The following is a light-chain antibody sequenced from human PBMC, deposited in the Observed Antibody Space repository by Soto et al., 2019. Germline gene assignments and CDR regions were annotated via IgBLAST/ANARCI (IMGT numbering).Light chain of an antibody. J-gene: IGKJ3*01. V-gene: IGKV3-20*01. CDR2: GAS. CDR3: QQYGSSRFT. CDR1: QSISSSY. Sequence: EIVLTQSPGTLSLSPGERATLSCRASQSISSSYLAWYQQKPDQAPRLIVYGASSSATGIPARFSGSGSGTDFTLTISRLEPEDFAVYYCQQYGSSRFTFGPGTKVDIK.